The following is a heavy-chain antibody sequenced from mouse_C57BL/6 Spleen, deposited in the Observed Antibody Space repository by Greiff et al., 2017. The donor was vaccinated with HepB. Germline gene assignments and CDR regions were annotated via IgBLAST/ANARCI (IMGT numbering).Heavy chain of an antibody. Sequence: QVQLKQPGAELVKPGASVKLSCKASGYTFTSYWMHWVKQRPGRGLEWIGRIDPNSGGTKYNEKFKSKATLTVDKPSSTAYMQLSSLTSEDSAVYYCARSGDYDEGYFDYWGQGTTLTVSS. V-gene: IGHV1-72*01. CDR1: GYTFTSYW. CDR3: ARSGDYDEGYFDY. J-gene: IGHJ2*01. CDR2: IDPNSGGT. D-gene: IGHD2-4*01.